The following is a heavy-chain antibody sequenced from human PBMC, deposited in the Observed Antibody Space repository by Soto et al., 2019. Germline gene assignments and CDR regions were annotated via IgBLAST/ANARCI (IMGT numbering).Heavy chain of an antibody. D-gene: IGHD6-13*01. J-gene: IGHJ5*02. CDR3: ASGPESIAAAGTGWFDP. Sequence: PSETLSLTCAVYGGSFSGYYWSWIRQPPGKGLEWIGEINHSGSTNYNPSLKSRVTISVDTSKNQFSLKLSSVTAADTAVHYCASGPESIAAAGTGWFDPWGQGTLVTVSS. V-gene: IGHV4-34*01. CDR1: GGSFSGYY. CDR2: INHSGST.